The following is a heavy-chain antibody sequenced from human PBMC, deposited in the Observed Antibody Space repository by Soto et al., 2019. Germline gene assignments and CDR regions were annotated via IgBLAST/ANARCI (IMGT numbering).Heavy chain of an antibody. CDR1: GFIFSNYG. V-gene: IGHV3-33*06. D-gene: IGHD3-22*01. J-gene: IGHJ4*02. Sequence: GGSLRLSCAASGFIFSNYGMHWVRQAPGKGLEWVALIYYDGSYENYADSVKGRFTISRDNSKGTLWLQMNSLRVEDTAVYYCSKSGGGDYDSNTDFSGRLLTGPSWGQGTLVTVSS. CDR2: IYYDGSYE. CDR3: SKSGGGDYDSNTDFSGRLLTGPS.